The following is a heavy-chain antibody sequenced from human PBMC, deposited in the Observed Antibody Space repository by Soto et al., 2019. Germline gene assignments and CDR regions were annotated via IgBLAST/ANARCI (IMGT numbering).Heavy chain of an antibody. V-gene: IGHV1-46*03. J-gene: IGHJ3*01. CDR1: GYTFTSYY. CDR3: TRSIITTAGTDAFDL. Sequence: QVQLVQSGAEVKKPGASVRVSCKASGYTFTSYYIHWVRQAPGQGPEWMGMISPSSGGTDYAQKFQGRVTLTSDTSASTVYMELSSLRCEDTAVYFCTRSIITTAGTDAFDLWGQGTLVSVS. CDR2: ISPSSGGT. D-gene: IGHD6-13*01.